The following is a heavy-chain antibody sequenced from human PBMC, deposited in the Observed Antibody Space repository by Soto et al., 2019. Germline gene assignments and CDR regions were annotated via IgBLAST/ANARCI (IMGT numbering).Heavy chain of an antibody. Sequence: EVQLVESGGGLVQPGGSLRLSCAASGFTVSSNYMSWVRQAPGKGLEWVSVIYSGGSTYYADSVKGRFTISRDNSKNTLYLQMTGLRAEDTAVYYCARAVASWYCSSTSCYARYGYYFDYWGQGTLVTVSS. CDR3: ARAVASWYCSSTSCYARYGYYFDY. V-gene: IGHV3-66*01. D-gene: IGHD2-2*01. CDR2: IYSGGST. J-gene: IGHJ4*02. CDR1: GFTVSSNY.